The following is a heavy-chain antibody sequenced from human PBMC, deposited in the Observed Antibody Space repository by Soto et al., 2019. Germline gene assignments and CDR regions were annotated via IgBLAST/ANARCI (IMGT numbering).Heavy chain of an antibody. J-gene: IGHJ5*02. Sequence: SSETLSLTCAVSGGSISSGGYSWSWIRQPPGKGLEWIGYIYHSGSTYYNPSLKSRVTISVDRSKNQFSLKLSSVTAADTAVYYCARTSSIAARPDWFDPWGQGTLVTSPQ. CDR1: GGSISSGGYS. CDR2: IYHSGST. CDR3: ARTSSIAARPDWFDP. D-gene: IGHD6-6*01. V-gene: IGHV4-30-2*01.